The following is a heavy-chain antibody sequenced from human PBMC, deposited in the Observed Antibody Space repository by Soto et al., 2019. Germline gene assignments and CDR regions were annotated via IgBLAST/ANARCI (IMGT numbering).Heavy chain of an antibody. J-gene: IGHJ4*02. V-gene: IGHV3-30*04. CDR2: IWYDGSNK. CDR1: GFTFRVHS. Sequence: PWGSLRLSCSATGFTFRVHSMHWVRQAPGKGLEWVAVIWYDGSNKYYVDSVKGRFTISRDNFKNTLYLQMNSLRAEDTAVYYCARGSPLRVSRANFDYWGQGTLVTV. D-gene: IGHD3-16*01. CDR3: ARGSPLRVSRANFDY.